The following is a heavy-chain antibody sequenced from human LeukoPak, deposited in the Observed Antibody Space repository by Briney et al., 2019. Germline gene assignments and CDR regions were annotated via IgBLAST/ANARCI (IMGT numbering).Heavy chain of an antibody. CDR2: ISAYNGNT. Sequence: PSVKVSCKASVYTFTSYGISWVRQAPGQGLEWMGWISAYNGNTNHAQKLQGRVTMTPDTSTSTAYMELRSLRSDATAVYYCARGAPRSGSIARFVYWGQGTLVTVSS. J-gene: IGHJ4*02. CDR1: VYTFTSYG. V-gene: IGHV1-18*01. D-gene: IGHD3-3*01. CDR3: ARGAPRSGSIARFVY.